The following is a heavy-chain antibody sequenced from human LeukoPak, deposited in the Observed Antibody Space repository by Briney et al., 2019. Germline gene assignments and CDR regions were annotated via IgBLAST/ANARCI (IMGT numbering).Heavy chain of an antibody. Sequence: TSETLSLTCAVYGGSFSGYYWSWIRQPPGKGLEWIGEINHSGSTNYNPSLKSRVTISVDTSKNQFSLKLSSVTAADTAVYYCAYIAAAGSDYYYYYYMDVWGKGTTVTVSS. CDR2: INHSGST. CDR3: AYIAAAGSDYYYYYYMDV. D-gene: IGHD6-13*01. J-gene: IGHJ6*03. V-gene: IGHV4-34*01. CDR1: GGSFSGYY.